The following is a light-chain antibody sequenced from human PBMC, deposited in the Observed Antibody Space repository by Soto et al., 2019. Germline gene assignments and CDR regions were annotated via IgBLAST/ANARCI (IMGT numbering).Light chain of an antibody. V-gene: IGKV1-5*03. CDR2: KAS. CDR3: QQYNSDSPWT. CDR1: QSISSW. J-gene: IGKJ1*01. Sequence: DIQMTQSPSTLSASVGDRVTITCRASQSISSWLAWYQQKPGKAPNLLIYKASNLESGVPSRFSGSGSGTEFTLTITNLQPDDFATYYCQQYNSDSPWTFGQGTKVEIK.